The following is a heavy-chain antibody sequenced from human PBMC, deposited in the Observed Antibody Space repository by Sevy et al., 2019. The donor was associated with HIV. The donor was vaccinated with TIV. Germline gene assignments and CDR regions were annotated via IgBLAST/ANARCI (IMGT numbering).Heavy chain of an antibody. CDR3: ARRTISGVAYDAFDI. D-gene: IGHD3-3*01. Sequence: SETLSLTCTVSDGSISSYYWSWIRQPPGKGLEWIGHISYSGSTSYNPSLKSRVTISVDTSKNQFSLKLSSMTAADTAVYYGARRTISGVAYDAFDIWGQGTLVTVSS. J-gene: IGHJ3*02. CDR2: ISYSGST. CDR1: DGSISSYY. V-gene: IGHV4-59*01.